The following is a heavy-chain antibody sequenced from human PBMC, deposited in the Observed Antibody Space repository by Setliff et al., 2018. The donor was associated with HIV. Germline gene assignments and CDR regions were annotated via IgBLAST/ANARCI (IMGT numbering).Heavy chain of an antibody. D-gene: IGHD3-22*01. J-gene: IGHJ3*01. CDR2: IFPADSDT. CDR3: ARHRVDTSMLVVKSPGAFDL. Sequence: PGESLKISCRGFGYSFGDYWIGWVRQEPGKGLEWMGIIFPADSDTRVSPSFQGQVSISADRSTYAAFLQWTSLKASDTGMYFCARHRVDTSMLVVKSPGAFDLWGQGTLV. V-gene: IGHV5-51*01. CDR1: GYSFGDYW.